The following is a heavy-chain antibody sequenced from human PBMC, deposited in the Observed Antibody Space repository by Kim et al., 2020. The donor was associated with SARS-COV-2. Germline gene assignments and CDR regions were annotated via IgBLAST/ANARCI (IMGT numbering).Heavy chain of an antibody. CDR2: IKSKTDGGTT. CDR1: GFTFSNAW. Sequence: GGSLRLSCAASGFTFSNAWMSWVRQAPGKGLEWVGRIKSKTDGGTTDYAAPVKGRFTISRDDSKNTLYLQMNSLKTEDTAVYYCTTGLEVPAANYYYYYGMDVWGQGTTVTVSS. J-gene: IGHJ6*02. D-gene: IGHD2-2*01. V-gene: IGHV3-15*01. CDR3: TTGLEVPAANYYYYYGMDV.